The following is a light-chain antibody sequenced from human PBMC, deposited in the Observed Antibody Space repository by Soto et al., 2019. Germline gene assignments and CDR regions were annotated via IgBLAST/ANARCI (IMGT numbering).Light chain of an antibody. CDR2: DAS. J-gene: IGKJ1*01. V-gene: IGKV3-11*01. Sequence: EIVLTQSPATLSLSPGERATLSCRAIQRVRTYLAWYQQKPGQAPRLLIYDASNRATGIPARFSGSGSGTDFTLTIISLEPEDFAVYYCQQKCNWHPWTFGQGTKLEIK. CDR1: QRVRTY. CDR3: QQKCNWHPWT.